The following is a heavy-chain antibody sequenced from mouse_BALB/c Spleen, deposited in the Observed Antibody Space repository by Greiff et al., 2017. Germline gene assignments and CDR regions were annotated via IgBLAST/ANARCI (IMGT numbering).Heavy chain of an antibody. Sequence: VQLQQSGAELVKPGASVKLSCTASGFNIKDTYMHWVKQRPEQGLEWIGRIDPANGNTKYDPKFQGKATITADTSSNTAYLQLSSLTSEDTAVYYCARSYHSGYFDYRGQGTTLTVSS. J-gene: IGHJ2*01. CDR3: ARSYHSGYFDY. D-gene: IGHD2-10*01. CDR2: IDPANGNT. V-gene: IGHV14-3*02. CDR1: GFNIKDTY.